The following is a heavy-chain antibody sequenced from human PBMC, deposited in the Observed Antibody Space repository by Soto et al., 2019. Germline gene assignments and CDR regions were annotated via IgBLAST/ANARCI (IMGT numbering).Heavy chain of an antibody. CDR3: ARSEVTMVRGVSGLLDY. Sequence: SETLSLTCTVSGGSISSGDYYWSWIRQPPGKGLEWIGYIYYSGSTYYNPSLKSRVTISVDTSKNQFSLKLSSVTAADTAVYYCARSEVTMVRGVSGLLDYWGQGTLVTVSS. CDR1: GGSISSGDYY. J-gene: IGHJ4*02. V-gene: IGHV4-30-4*01. D-gene: IGHD3-10*01. CDR2: IYYSGST.